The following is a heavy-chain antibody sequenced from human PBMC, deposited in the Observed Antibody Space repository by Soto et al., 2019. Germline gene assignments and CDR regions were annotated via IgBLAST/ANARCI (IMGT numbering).Heavy chain of an antibody. D-gene: IGHD3-9*01. CDR3: AKDLDYYILTGYYNY. Sequence: GGSLRLSCAVSGFTFTNYGFNWVRQAPGKGLEWVSSVSKSNYTYYSDSVKGRFTISRDNAKNSQYLQMNSLRAEDTALYYCAKDLDYYILTGYYNYWGQGTLVTVSS. CDR2: VSKSNYT. CDR1: GFTFTNYG. V-gene: IGHV3-21*04. J-gene: IGHJ4*02.